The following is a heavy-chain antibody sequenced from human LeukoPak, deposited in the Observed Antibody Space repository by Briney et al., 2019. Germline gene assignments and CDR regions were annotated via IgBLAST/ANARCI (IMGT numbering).Heavy chain of an antibody. V-gene: IGHV3-7*01. CDR1: GFTFSSYW. J-gene: IGHJ3*02. Sequence: GGSLRLSCAASGFTFSSYWMNWARQAPGKGLEWVASINHNGNVNYYVDSVKGRFTISRDNAENTLYLQMNSLRAEDTAVYYCARAEDCSSTSCPRAFDIWGQGTMVTVSS. CDR2: INHNGNVN. D-gene: IGHD2-2*01. CDR3: ARAEDCSSTSCPRAFDI.